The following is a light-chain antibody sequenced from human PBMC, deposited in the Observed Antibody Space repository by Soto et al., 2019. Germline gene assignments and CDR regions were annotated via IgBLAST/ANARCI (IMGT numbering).Light chain of an antibody. J-gene: IGKJ2*01. V-gene: IGKV1-33*01. CDR1: QDISNY. CDR3: QQYENLPRT. Sequence: DIQMTQSPSSLSASVGDRVTITCQASQDISNYLNWYQQKPGKAPKLLIYDASDLETGVPSRFSRSGSGTDFTFTISTLQPEDIATYYCQQYENLPRTFGQGTKLEIK. CDR2: DAS.